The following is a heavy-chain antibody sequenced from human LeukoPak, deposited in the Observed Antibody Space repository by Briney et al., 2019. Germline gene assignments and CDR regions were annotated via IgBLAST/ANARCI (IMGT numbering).Heavy chain of an antibody. Sequence: SGPTLVKPTRTLTLTCTFSGFSLSTSGVGVGWIRQPPGKALEWLALIYWNDDKRYSPSLKSRLTITKDTSKNQVVLTMTNMDPVDTATYYCAHSPRGYCSSTSCLVWFDPWGQGTLVTVSS. J-gene: IGHJ5*02. CDR1: GFSLSTSGVG. V-gene: IGHV2-5*01. CDR2: IYWNDDK. CDR3: AHSPRGYCSSTSCLVWFDP. D-gene: IGHD2-2*03.